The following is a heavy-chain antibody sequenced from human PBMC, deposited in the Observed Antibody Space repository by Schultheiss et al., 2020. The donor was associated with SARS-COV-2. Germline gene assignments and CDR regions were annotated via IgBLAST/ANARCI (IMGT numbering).Heavy chain of an antibody. D-gene: IGHD3-10*01. CDR1: GFTFSSYW. V-gene: IGHV3-74*01. J-gene: IGHJ3*02. CDR3: ARDLSMVRGGAAFDI. CDR2: INSDGSST. Sequence: GGSLRLSCAASGFTFSSYWMHWVRQAPGKGLVWVSRINSDGSSTNYADSVKGRFTISRDNAKNSLYLQMNSLRAEDTAVYYCARDLSMVRGGAAFDIWGQGTMVTVSS.